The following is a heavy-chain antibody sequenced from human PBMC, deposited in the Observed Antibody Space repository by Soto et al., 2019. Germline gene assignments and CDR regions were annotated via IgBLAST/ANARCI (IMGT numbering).Heavy chain of an antibody. V-gene: IGHV3-23*01. D-gene: IGHD3-10*01. J-gene: IGHJ4*02. CDR2: ISDSGGST. CDR3: AKFHGSGTYYNFPDY. CDR1: GLTFSTYA. Sequence: GGSLRLSCAASGLTFSTYAMTWVRQAPGKGLEWVSTISDSGGSTYYAASVKGRFTISRDNSKNTLYLLMNSLSAEDTALYYCAKFHGSGTYYNFPDYWGQGTLVTVSS.